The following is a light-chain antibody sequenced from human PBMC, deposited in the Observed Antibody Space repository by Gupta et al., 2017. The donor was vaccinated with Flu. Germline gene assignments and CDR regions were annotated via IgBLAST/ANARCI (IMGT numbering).Light chain of an antibody. V-gene: IGKV2-28*01. CDR1: QSLLHSNGYNY. J-gene: IGKJ4*01. CDR3: RQSLQTPRT. Sequence: IVMTQSPLSLPVTPGEPASISCRSSQSLLHSNGYNYLDWYLQKPGQSPQLLIYLGSNRASGVPDRFSGSGSGTDFTLKISRVEAEDVGVYYCRQSLQTPRTFGGGTKVEIK. CDR2: LGS.